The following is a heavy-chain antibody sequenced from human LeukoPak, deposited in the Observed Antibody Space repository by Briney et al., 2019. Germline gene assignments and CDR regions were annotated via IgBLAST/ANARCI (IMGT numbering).Heavy chain of an antibody. CDR3: TRDRGGTFAYYYYMDV. V-gene: IGHV3-49*03. CDR2: IRSKVYGGTT. CDR1: GFTFGDYA. J-gene: IGHJ6*03. Sequence: PGGSLRLSCTASGFTFGDYAMSWFRQAPGKGLEWVGFIRSKVYGGTTEYAASVKGRFTISRDDSKSIAYLQMNSLKTEDTAVYYCTRDRGGTFAYYYYMDVWGKGTTVTVSS. D-gene: IGHD1-1*01.